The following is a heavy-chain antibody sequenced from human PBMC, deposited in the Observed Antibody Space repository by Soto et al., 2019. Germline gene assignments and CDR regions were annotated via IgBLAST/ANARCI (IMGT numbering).Heavy chain of an antibody. Sequence: QITLKESGPTLVKPTQTLTLTCTFSGFSLTGSGVGVGWIRQPPGKALEWLALIYWDDDKRYSPSLKSRLTTTXXXSXNQVALTVTNMDPVDTATYYCARFLWSDTSLYYFDYWGQGTLVTVSS. CDR3: ARFLWSDTSLYYFDY. D-gene: IGHD3-3*01. CDR1: GFSLTGSGVG. CDR2: IYWDDDK. J-gene: IGHJ4*02. V-gene: IGHV2-5*02.